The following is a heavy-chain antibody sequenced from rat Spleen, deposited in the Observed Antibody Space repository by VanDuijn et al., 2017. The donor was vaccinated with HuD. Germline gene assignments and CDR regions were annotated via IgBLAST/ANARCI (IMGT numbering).Heavy chain of an antibody. Sequence: QVQLKESGPGLVQPSQTLSLTCTVSGLSLPSNCVSWIRQPPGKGMEWMGVIWSNGGTDFNSAIKSRLSISRDTSKSQVFLQMNSLHTEGTAMYICARGSADFKCWGQGVTVTVSS. CDR2: IWSNGGT. CDR3: ARGSADFKC. V-gene: IGHV2-47*01. D-gene: IGHD3-2*01. J-gene: IGHJ2*01. CDR1: GLSLPSNC.